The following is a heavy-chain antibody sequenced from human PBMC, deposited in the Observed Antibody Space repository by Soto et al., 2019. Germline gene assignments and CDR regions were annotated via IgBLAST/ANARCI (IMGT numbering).Heavy chain of an antibody. V-gene: IGHV1-46*01. D-gene: IGHD1-26*01. CDR2: INPSGGST. CDR3: ARGSAFIGLDY. Sequence: GASVKVSCEASGYTFTSYYMHWVRQAPGQGLEWMGIINPSGGSTSYAQEFQGRVTMTRDTSTSTVYMELSSLTSEDTAIYYCARGSAFIGLDYWGQGTPVTVS. CDR1: GYTFTSYY. J-gene: IGHJ4*02.